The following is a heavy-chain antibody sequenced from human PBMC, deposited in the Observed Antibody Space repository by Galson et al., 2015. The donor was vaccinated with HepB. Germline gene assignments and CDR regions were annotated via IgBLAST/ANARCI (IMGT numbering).Heavy chain of an antibody. Sequence: SVKVSCKASGYTFTGYYMHWVRQAPGQGLEWMGWINPNSGGTNYAQKFQGRVTMTRDTSISTAYMEPSRLRSDDTAVYYCARGLIRRPGGETQSFWGYYYYGMDVWGQGTTVTVSS. CDR2: INPNSGGT. D-gene: IGHD4-17*01. CDR3: ARGLIRRPGGETQSFWGYYYYGMDV. J-gene: IGHJ6*02. CDR1: GYTFTGYY. V-gene: IGHV1-2*02.